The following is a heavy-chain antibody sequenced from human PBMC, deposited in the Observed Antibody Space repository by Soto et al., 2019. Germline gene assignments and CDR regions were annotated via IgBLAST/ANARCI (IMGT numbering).Heavy chain of an antibody. CDR1: GGSFSGYY. CDR3: ARAGRYVFWSSGIRPPYLVY. V-gene: IGHV4-34*01. CDR2: INHSGST. J-gene: IGHJ4*02. Sequence: PSETLSFPCAVYGGSFSGYYWSWIRQPPGKGPEWTGEINHSGSTNYNPSLKSRVTISVDTSKNQFSLKLSSVTAAVSAVYYCARAGRYVFWSSGIRPPYLVYWVQVSLVTVSS. D-gene: IGHD3-3*01.